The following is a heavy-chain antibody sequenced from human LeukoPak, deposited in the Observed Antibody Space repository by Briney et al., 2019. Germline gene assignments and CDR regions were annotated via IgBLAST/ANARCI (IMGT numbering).Heavy chain of an antibody. Sequence: PGRSLRLSCAASGFTFSSYAMHWVRQAPGKGLEWVAVISYDGSNKYYADSVKGRFTISRDDSTNTLSLQMSGLKAEDTALYFCITEPHDYGDFTFGYWGQGTLVTVSS. CDR3: ITEPHDYGDFTFGY. CDR2: ISYDGSNK. J-gene: IGHJ4*02. V-gene: IGHV3-30-3*01. D-gene: IGHD4-17*01. CDR1: GFTFSSYA.